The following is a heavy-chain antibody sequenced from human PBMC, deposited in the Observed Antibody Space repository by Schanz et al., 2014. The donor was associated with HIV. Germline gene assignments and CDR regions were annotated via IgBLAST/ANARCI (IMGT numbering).Heavy chain of an antibody. CDR1: GFTFSSDA. V-gene: IGHV3-23*04. CDR2: ISGSGIST. J-gene: IGHJ4*02. CDR3: AKGQRGILRGDIDC. Sequence: EVQLVESGGGLVQPGGSLRLSCAAFGFTFSSDAMSWVRQAPGKGLEWVSVISGSGISTYYADSVKGRFTISRDNSKNTLYLQMNSLRAEDTAVYFCAKGQRGILRGDIDCWGQGTLVTVSS. D-gene: IGHD3-10*01.